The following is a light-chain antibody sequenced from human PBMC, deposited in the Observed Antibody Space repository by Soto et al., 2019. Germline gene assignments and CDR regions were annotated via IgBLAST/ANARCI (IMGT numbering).Light chain of an antibody. Sequence: EIVLMQSHGTLSLSPGERATLSCRAIQTLRRTYIAWYQQKPGQAPRVLIYGATTRATGIPARFSGSGSGTEFTLTISSLQSEDFAVYYCQQYNNWPLLTVGGGTKVDIK. CDR3: QQYNNWPLLT. CDR2: GAT. CDR1: QTLRRT. J-gene: IGKJ4*01. V-gene: IGKV3-15*01.